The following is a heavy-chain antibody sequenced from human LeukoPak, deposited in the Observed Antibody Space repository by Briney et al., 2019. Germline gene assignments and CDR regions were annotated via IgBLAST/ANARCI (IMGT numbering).Heavy chain of an antibody. CDR2: IIPIFGTA. Sequence: VASVKVSCKASGGTFSSYAISWVRQAPGQGLEWMGGIIPIFGTANYAQKFQGRVTITADESTSTAYMELSSLRSEDTAVYYCARDAVRGVWCNWFDPWGQGTLVTVSS. CDR3: ARDAVRGVWCNWFDP. CDR1: GGTFSSYA. D-gene: IGHD3-10*01. J-gene: IGHJ5*02. V-gene: IGHV1-69*13.